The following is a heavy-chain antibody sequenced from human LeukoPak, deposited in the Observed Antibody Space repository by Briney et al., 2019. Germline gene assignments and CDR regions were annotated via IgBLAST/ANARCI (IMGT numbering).Heavy chain of an antibody. CDR2: IYPGDSYT. Sequence: GESLKISCQGSGYTFTNYWIGWVRQMPGKGLEWMGIIYPGDSYTRYSPSFQGQVTISADKSISTAFLQWSSLKASDTAIYYCVRHGDWASGIYRSYYYDMDVWGQGTTVTVSS. D-gene: IGHD3-10*01. J-gene: IGHJ6*02. V-gene: IGHV5-51*01. CDR3: VRHGDWASGIYRSYYYDMDV. CDR1: GYTFTNYW.